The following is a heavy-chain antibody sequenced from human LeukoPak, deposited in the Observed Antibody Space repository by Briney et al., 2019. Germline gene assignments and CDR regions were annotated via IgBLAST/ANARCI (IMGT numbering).Heavy chain of an antibody. CDR2: INPNSGGT. CDR3: AREVDYYDSSGPLLSSSWFDP. D-gene: IGHD3-22*01. Sequence: ASVKVSCKASGYTFTGYYMHWVRQAPGQGLEWMGWINPNSGGTNYAQKFQGRVTMTRDTSISTAYMELSRLRSDDTSVYYCAREVDYYDSSGPLLSSSWFDPWGQGTLVTVSS. V-gene: IGHV1-2*02. CDR1: GYTFTGYY. J-gene: IGHJ5*02.